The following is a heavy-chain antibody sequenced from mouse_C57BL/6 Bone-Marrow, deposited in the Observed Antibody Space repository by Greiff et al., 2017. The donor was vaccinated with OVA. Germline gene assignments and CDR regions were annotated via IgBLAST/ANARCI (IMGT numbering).Heavy chain of an antibody. Sequence: QVQLQQSGAELVKPGASVKMSCKASGYTFTSYWITWVKQRPGQGLEWIGDIYPGSGSTNYNEKFKSKATLTVDTSSSTAYMQLSSLTSEDSAVDYCAREEENYGSSHWYCDVWGTGTTVTVSS. CDR2: IYPGSGST. CDR3: AREEENYGSSHWYCDV. CDR1: GYTFTSYW. V-gene: IGHV1-55*01. D-gene: IGHD1-1*01. J-gene: IGHJ1*03.